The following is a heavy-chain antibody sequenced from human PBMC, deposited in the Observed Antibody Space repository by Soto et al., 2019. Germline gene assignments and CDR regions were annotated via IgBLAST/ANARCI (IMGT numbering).Heavy chain of an antibody. V-gene: IGHV1-3*01. CDR3: ASPSYGSGXYY. D-gene: IGHD3-10*01. Sequence: QVQLVQSGAEVKKPGASVKVSCKASGYTFSTYLLHWVRQAPGQRLEWMGWINAGNGNTKYSQKFQGRVTLTRDTSASTAYMELSSLRSEDTAVYYCASPSYGSGXYYXGXGTXVTVXS. J-gene: IGHJ4*01. CDR1: GYTFSTYL. CDR2: INAGNGNT.